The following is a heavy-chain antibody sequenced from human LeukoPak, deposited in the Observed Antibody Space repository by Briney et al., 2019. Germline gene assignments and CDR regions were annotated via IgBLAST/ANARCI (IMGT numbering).Heavy chain of an antibody. CDR2: ISYDGSNK. CDR1: GFTFSSYG. Sequence: GRSLRLSCAASGFTFSSYGMHWVRQAPGKGLEWVAVISYDGSNKYYADSVKGRFTISRDNSKNTLYLQMNSLRAEDTAVYYCARDVGGAKSYYFDYWGQGTLVTVSS. D-gene: IGHD3-16*01. V-gene: IGHV3-30*03. CDR3: ARDVGGAKSYYFDY. J-gene: IGHJ4*02.